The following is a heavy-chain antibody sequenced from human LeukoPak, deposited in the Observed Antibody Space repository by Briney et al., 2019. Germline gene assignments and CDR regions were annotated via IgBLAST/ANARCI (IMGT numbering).Heavy chain of an antibody. D-gene: IGHD6-19*01. J-gene: IGHJ4*02. CDR3: ARMGVDSSGWYGDY. V-gene: IGHV2-70*11. CDR1: GFSISTSGMC. Sequence: SGPTLVNPTQTLTLTCTFSGFSISTSGMCVSWIRQPPGKALEWLARIDWDDDKYYSTSLKTRLTISKDTSKNQVVLTMTNMDPVDTATYYCARMGVDSSGWYGDYWGQGTLVTVSS. CDR2: IDWDDDK.